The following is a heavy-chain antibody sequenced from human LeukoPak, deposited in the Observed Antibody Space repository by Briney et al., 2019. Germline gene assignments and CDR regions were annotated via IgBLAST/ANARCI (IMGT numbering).Heavy chain of an antibody. CDR3: ARRLGLRWDLQAFDI. D-gene: IGHD4-23*01. CDR2: MNPNSGNT. J-gene: IGHJ3*02. V-gene: IGHV1-8*02. Sequence: ASVKVSCKASGYTFIRHDVNWVRQATGQGLEWMGWMNPNSGNTGYAQKFQGRVTITRNTSISTAYMELSSLRSEDTAVYYCARRLGLRWDLQAFDIWGQGTMVTVSS. CDR1: GYTFIRHD.